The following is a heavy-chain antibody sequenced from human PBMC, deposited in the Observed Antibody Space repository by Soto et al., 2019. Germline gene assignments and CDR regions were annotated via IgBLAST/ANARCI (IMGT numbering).Heavy chain of an antibody. V-gene: IGHV4-4*02. D-gene: IGHD1-7*01. CDR1: GGSISSNDW. CDR3: ARDREYELLGN. Sequence: QVQLQESGPGLVKPSGTLSLTCAVSGGSISSNDWWSWVRQPPGKGLEWIGDIYHSGSTNYNPSLKSRVTISVDKSTNQFSLKLSSVTAADTAVYYCARDREYELLGNWGQGTMVTVSS. J-gene: IGHJ4*02. CDR2: IYHSGST.